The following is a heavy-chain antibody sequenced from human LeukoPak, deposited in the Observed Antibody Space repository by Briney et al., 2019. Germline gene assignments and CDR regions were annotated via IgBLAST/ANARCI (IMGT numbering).Heavy chain of an antibody. CDR2: ISSSSSYI. D-gene: IGHD4-17*01. CDR3: AREGYGDYADAFDI. Sequence: GGSLRLSCAASGFTFSSYSMNWVRQAPGKGLEWVSSISSSSSYIYYADSVKGRFTISRDNAKNSLYLQMNSLRDEDTAVYYCAREGYGDYADAFDIWGQGTMVTVSS. V-gene: IGHV3-21*01. CDR1: GFTFSSYS. J-gene: IGHJ3*02.